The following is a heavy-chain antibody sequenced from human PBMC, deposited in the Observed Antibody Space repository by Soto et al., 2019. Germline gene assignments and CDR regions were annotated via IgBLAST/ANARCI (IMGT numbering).Heavy chain of an antibody. J-gene: IGHJ4*02. CDR1: GYTFSTYD. D-gene: IGHD6-25*01. V-gene: IGHV1-8*01. Sequence: QEQLVQSGAEVKKPGASVKVSCKTSGYTFSTYDINWVRQAPGQGLEWMGWMNPNTGNTGYAQKFRGRVTLTRTTSISTAYMELMSLKTEYTAVYFCARRKERSGPNYFDYWGQVTLVTVSS. CDR3: ARRKERSGPNYFDY. CDR2: MNPNTGNT.